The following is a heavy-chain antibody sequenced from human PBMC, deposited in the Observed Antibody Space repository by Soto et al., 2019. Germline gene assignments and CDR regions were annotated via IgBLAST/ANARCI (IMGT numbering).Heavy chain of an antibody. J-gene: IGHJ4*02. CDR2: INHSGST. CDR1: GGSFSGYY. CDR3: ARGGQQRHSGLDY. V-gene: IGHV4-34*01. D-gene: IGHD6-13*01. Sequence: QVQLQQWGAGLLKPSETLSLTCAVYGGSFSGYYWSWIRQPPGKGLEWIGEINHSGSTNYNPSLKSRVTISVDTSKNQFSLKLSSVTAADTAVYYCARGGQQRHSGLDYWGQGTLVTVSS.